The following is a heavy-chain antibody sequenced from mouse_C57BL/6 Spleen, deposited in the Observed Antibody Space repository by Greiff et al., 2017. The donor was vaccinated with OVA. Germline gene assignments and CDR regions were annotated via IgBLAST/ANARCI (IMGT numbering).Heavy chain of an antibody. J-gene: IGHJ4*01. D-gene: IGHD1-1*01. Sequence: EVKLMESGGGLVKPGGSLKLSCAASGFTFSDYGMHWVRQAPEKGLEWVAYISSGSSTIYYADTVKGRFTISRDNAKNTLLLQMTSLRSEDTAMYYCARHYYGRNYAMDYWGQGTSVTVSS. V-gene: IGHV5-17*01. CDR2: ISSGSSTI. CDR3: ARHYYGRNYAMDY. CDR1: GFTFSDYG.